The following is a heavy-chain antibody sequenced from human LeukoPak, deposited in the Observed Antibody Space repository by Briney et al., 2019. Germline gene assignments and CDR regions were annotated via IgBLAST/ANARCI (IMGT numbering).Heavy chain of an antibody. CDR1: GGSISSYY. D-gene: IGHD3-22*01. CDR3: ARERADEYYDSGGEAVYFDY. Sequence: PSETLSLTCTVSGGSISSYYWSWIRQPPGKGLEWIGYIYYSGSTNYNPSLKSRVTISVDTSKNQFSLKLSSVTAADTAVYYCARERADEYYDSGGEAVYFDYWGQGTLVTVSS. CDR2: IYYSGST. V-gene: IGHV4-59*01. J-gene: IGHJ4*02.